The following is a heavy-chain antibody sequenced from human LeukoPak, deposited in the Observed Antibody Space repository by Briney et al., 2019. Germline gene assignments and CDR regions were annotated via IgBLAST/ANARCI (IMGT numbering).Heavy chain of an antibody. V-gene: IGHV1-2*02. D-gene: IGHD6-13*01. CDR3: ARDLSYSSSWYDDAFDI. Sequence: VASVKVSCKASGYTFTGYYMHWVRQAPGQGLEWMGWINPNSGGTNYAQKFQGRVTMTRVTSISTAYMELSRLRSDDTAVYYCARDLSYSSSWYDDAFDIWGQGTMVTVSS. CDR2: INPNSGGT. J-gene: IGHJ3*02. CDR1: GYTFTGYY.